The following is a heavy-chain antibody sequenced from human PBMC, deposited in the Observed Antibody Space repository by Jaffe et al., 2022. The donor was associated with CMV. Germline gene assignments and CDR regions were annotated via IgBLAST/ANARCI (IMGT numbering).Heavy chain of an antibody. V-gene: IGHV4-39*01. D-gene: IGHD6-13*01. Sequence: QLQLQESGPGLVKPSETLSLTCTVSGGSISSSSYYWGWIRQPPGKGLEWIGSIYYSGSTYYNPSLKSRVTISVDTSKNQFSLKLSSVTAADTAVYYCARHATTGYSSSWFQPPPPNDAFDIWGQGTMVTVSS. CDR1: GGSISSSSYY. J-gene: IGHJ3*02. CDR3: ARHATTGYSSSWFQPPPPNDAFDI. CDR2: IYYSGST.